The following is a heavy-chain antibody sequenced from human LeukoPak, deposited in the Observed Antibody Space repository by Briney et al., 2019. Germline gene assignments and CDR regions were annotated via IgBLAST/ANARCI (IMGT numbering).Heavy chain of an antibody. CDR1: GGSISSYY. J-gene: IGHJ5*02. Sequence: PSETLSLTCTVSGGSISSYYWSWIRQPPGKGLEWIGYIYYSGSTNYNPSLKSRVTISVDTSKTQFSLKLSSVTAADTAVYYCARVGGGSYYGNWFDPWGQGTLVTVSS. CDR3: ARVGGGSYYGNWFDP. V-gene: IGHV4-59*01. D-gene: IGHD1-26*01. CDR2: IYYSGST.